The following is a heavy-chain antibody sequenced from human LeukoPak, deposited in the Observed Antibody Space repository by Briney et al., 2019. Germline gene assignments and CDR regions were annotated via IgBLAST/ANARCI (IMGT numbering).Heavy chain of an antibody. D-gene: IGHD4-11*01. CDR2: IYYSGST. J-gene: IGHJ4*02. V-gene: IGHV4-59*01. Sequence: SETLSLTCTVSGGSISSYYWNWIRQPPGKGLEWIGYIYYSGSTNYNPSLKSRVTILVDTSKNQFSLKLSSVTAADTAVYYCARGGLGGITAYSNYLFDYWGRGTLVTVSS. CDR1: GGSISSYY. CDR3: ARGGLGGITAYSNYLFDY.